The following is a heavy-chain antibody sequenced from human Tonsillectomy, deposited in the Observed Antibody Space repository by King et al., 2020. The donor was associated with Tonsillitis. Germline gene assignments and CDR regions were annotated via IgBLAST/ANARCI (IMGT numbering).Heavy chain of an antibody. CDR2: IYYSGST. J-gene: IGHJ6*02. CDR3: AREATMVRGARPYYGMDV. CDR1: GGSISSGGYY. Sequence: QLQESGPGLVKPSQTLSLTCTVSGGSISSGGYYCSWIRQHPGKCLEWIGHIYYSGSTYYNPSRKRRITMSVETSKNQFSLKLRSVTAADTAVYYCAREATMVRGARPYYGMDVWGQGTTVTVSS. D-gene: IGHD3-10*01. V-gene: IGHV4-31*03.